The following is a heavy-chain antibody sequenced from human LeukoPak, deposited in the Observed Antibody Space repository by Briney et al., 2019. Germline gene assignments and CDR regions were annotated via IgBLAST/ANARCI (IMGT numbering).Heavy chain of an antibody. J-gene: IGHJ4*02. D-gene: IGHD2-2*02. CDR2: ISGSGGST. V-gene: IGHV3-23*01. CDR3: AKGFEGYQLLYNY. CDR1: GSTFSSYA. Sequence: GGSLRLSCAASGSTFSSYAMSWVRQAPGKGLEWVSAISGSGGSTYYADSVKGRFTISRDNSKNTLYLQMNSLRAEDTAVYYCAKGFEGYQLLYNYWGQGTLVTVSS.